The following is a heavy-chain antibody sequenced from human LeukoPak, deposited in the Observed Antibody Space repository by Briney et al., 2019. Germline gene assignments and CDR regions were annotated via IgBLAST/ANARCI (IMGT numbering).Heavy chain of an antibody. D-gene: IGHD6-19*01. CDR3: ARTYSSGWYSPHPYYFDY. Sequence: PGGSLRLSCAASGFTFSSYSMNWVRQAPGKGLEWVSSISSSSSYIYYADSVKGRFTISRDNAKNSLYLQMNSLRAEDTAVYYCARTYSSGWYSPHPYYFDYWGQGTLVTVSS. CDR2: ISSSSSYI. V-gene: IGHV3-21*01. CDR1: GFTFSSYS. J-gene: IGHJ4*02.